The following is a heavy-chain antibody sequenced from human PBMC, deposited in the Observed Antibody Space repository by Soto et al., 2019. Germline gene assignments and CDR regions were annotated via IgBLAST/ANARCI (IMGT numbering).Heavy chain of an antibody. V-gene: IGHV3-33*01. CDR2: IWYDASKQ. CDR3: AAWAEGATEVH. Sequence: GGSLRLSCETSGFSFSVYGMHWVRQAPGKGLAWVAVIWYDASKQFYAASVEGRFTISRDNSKAILYLQMNSLRAEDTAVYYCAAWAEGATEVHWGQGTLVTVS. CDR1: GFSFSVYG. J-gene: IGHJ4*02. D-gene: IGHD2-15*01.